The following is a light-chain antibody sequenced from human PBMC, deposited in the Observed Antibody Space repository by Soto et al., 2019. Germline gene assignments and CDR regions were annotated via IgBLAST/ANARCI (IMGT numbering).Light chain of an antibody. CDR3: LQALQTLGT. Sequence: DIVMTQSPLSLPVTPGEPASISCRSSQSLLHSNGYNYLDWYLQKPGQSPLLLIYLGSNRASGVPDRFGGGGSGTDFTLKISRVEAEDVGVYYCLQALQTLGTFGQGTKLEIK. V-gene: IGKV2-28*01. CDR2: LGS. J-gene: IGKJ2*01. CDR1: QSLLHSNGYNY.